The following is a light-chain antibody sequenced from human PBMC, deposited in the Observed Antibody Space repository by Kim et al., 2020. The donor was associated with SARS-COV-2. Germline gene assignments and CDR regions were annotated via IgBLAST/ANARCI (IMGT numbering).Light chain of an antibody. CDR1: SGRIASNY. V-gene: IGLV6-57*01. CDR2: ENN. CDR3: QSYDSSSVV. Sequence: GKTVTISCTRSSGRIASNYVQWYQQRPGSSPTTVIYENNQRPSGVPDRFSGSIDSSSNSASLTISGLKTEDEADYCCQSYDSSSVVFGGGTKLTVL. J-gene: IGLJ2*01.